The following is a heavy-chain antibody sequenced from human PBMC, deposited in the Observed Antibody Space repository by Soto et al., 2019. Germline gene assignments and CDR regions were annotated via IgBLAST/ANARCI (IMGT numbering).Heavy chain of an antibody. CDR1: GDSVSSNSAA. D-gene: IGHD3-3*01. Sequence: PSQTLSLTCAISGDSVSSNSAAWNWIRQSPSRGLEWLGRTYYRSKWYNDYAVSVKSRITINPDTSKNQFSLQLNSVTPEDTAVYYCARELVLVVIISYYYYMDVWGKGTTVTVSS. J-gene: IGHJ6*03. CDR3: ARELVLVVIISYYYYMDV. V-gene: IGHV6-1*01. CDR2: TYYRSKWYN.